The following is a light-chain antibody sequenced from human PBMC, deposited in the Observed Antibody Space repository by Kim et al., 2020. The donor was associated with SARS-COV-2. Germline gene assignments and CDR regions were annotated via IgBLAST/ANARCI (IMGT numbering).Light chain of an antibody. CDR3: SSYTSSSTFYV. Sequence: QSITISCTGSSEDGGDYNDVSWYQQHPGKAPKLIIYDDINRPSGVSNRFSGSKSGNTASLTISGLQAEDEADYYCSSYTSSSTFYVFGTGTKVTVL. V-gene: IGLV2-14*03. J-gene: IGLJ1*01. CDR1: SEDGGDYND. CDR2: DDI.